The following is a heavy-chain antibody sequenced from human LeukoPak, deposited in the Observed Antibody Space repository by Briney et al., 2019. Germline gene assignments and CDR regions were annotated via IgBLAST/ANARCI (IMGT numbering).Heavy chain of an antibody. CDR2: IYWDDDK. V-gene: IGHV2-5*02. Sequence: ESGPTLVNPTQTLTLTCTFSGFSLSTSGVSVGWIRQPPGKALEWLALIYWDDDKRYSPSLKNRLTITKDTSKNQVVLTMTNMDPVDTATYYCVRRHYQLGFAPWGQGTLVTVSS. CDR3: VRRHYQLGFAP. CDR1: GFSLSTSGVS. D-gene: IGHD1-1*01. J-gene: IGHJ5*02.